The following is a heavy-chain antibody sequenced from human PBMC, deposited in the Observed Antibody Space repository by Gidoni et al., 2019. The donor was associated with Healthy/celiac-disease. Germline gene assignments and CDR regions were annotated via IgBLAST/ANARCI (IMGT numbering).Heavy chain of an antibody. V-gene: IGHV3-23*01. CDR2: ISGSGGST. CDR3: AKSPVRGRCFDY. Sequence: EVQLLESGGGLVQPGGSLRLSCAASGFPFSSYAMSWVRQAPGKGLEWVSAISGSGGSTYYADSVKGRFTISRDNSKNTLYLQMNSLRAEDTAVYYCAKSPVRGRCFDYWGQGTLVTVSS. CDR1: GFPFSSYA. J-gene: IGHJ4*02. D-gene: IGHD3-10*01.